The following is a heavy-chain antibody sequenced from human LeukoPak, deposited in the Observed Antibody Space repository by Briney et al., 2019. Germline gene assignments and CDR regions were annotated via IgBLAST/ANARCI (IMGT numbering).Heavy chain of an antibody. CDR2: INPNSGGT. Sequence: ASVKVSCKASGYTFTGYYMHWVRQAPGQGLEWMGWINPNSGGTNYAQKFQGRVTMTRDTSISTAYMELSRLRSDDTAVYYCARTHTPNYYYYGMDVWGQGTTVTVSS. CDR3: ARTHTPNYYYYGMDV. V-gene: IGHV1-2*02. J-gene: IGHJ6*02. CDR1: GYTFTGYY.